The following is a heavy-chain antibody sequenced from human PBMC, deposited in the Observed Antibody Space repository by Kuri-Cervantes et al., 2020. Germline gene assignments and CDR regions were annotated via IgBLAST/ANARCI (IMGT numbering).Heavy chain of an antibody. CDR3: ASFYDSSGYYRY. J-gene: IGHJ4*02. Sequence: GESLKISCAASGFTFSSYGMHWVRQAPGKGLEWVAVIWYDGSNKYYADSVKGRFTISRDNSKNTLYLQMNSLRAEDTAVYYCASFYDSSGYYRYWGQGTLVTVSS. V-gene: IGHV3-33*08. D-gene: IGHD3-22*01. CDR2: IWYDGSNK. CDR1: GFTFSSYG.